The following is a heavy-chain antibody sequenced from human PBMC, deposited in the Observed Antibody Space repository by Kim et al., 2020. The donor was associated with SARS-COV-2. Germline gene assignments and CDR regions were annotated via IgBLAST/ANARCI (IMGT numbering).Heavy chain of an antibody. J-gene: IGHJ6*02. Sequence: SETLSLTCAVSGGSISSSNWWSWVRQPPGKGLEWIGEIYHSGSTNYNPSLKSRVTISVDKSKNQFSLKLSSVTAADTAVYYCARDRNYDYVWGSYPPKDSGIRYYYGMDVWGQGTTVTVSS. CDR3: ARDRNYDYVWGSYPPKDSGIRYYYGMDV. CDR2: IYHSGST. V-gene: IGHV4-4*02. CDR1: GGSISSSNW. D-gene: IGHD3-16*02.